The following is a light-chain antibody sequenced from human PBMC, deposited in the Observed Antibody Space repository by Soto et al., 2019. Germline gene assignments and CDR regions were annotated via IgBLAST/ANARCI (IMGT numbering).Light chain of an antibody. CDR3: SSFAVSPVV. CDR1: SSDVGGYKY. V-gene: IGLV2-14*01. Sequence: QSALTQPASVSGSPGQSITISCTGTSSDVGGYKYVSWYQQHPGKAPKLMIYEVSNRPSGVSNRFSGSKSGSTASLTVSGLQAEDEADYYCSSFAVSPVVFGGGTKLTVL. J-gene: IGLJ2*01. CDR2: EVS.